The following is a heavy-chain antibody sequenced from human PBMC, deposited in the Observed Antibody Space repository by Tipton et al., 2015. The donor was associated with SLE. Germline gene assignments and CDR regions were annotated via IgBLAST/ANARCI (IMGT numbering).Heavy chain of an antibody. CDR2: IRQDGSET. D-gene: IGHD5-18*01. Sequence: SLRLSCVASGFTFNSYWMSWVRQAPGKGLEWVANIRQDGSETYYLVSVKGRFTISRDSGKNTLYLEMNSLTVADTGVYYCARDSKGLLWGQGTQVTVS. CDR3: ARDSKGLL. V-gene: IGHV3-7*01. J-gene: IGHJ4*02. CDR1: GFTFNSYW.